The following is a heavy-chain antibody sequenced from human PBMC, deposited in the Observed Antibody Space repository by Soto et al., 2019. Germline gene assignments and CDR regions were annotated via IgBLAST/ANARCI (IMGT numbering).Heavy chain of an antibody. CDR2: IFSNDEK. D-gene: IGHD3-22*01. CDR3: ARTPYYDDSSGSAPLLDY. Sequence: SGPTLVNPTGTLTLTCTVSGFSLSNARMGVSWIRQPPGKALEWLAHIFSNDEKSYSTSLKSRLTISKDTSKSQVALTMTNMDPVDTATYYCARTPYYDDSSGSAPLLDYWGQGTLVTVSS. V-gene: IGHV2-26*01. CDR1: GFSLSNARMG. J-gene: IGHJ4*02.